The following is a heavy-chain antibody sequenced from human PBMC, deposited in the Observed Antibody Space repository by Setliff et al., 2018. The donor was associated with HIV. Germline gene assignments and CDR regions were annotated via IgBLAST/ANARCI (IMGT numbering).Heavy chain of an antibody. V-gene: IGHV3-49*04. J-gene: IGHJ6*02. CDR1: GFTFSDHY. Sequence: LSLSCAASGFTFSDHYMDWVRQSPGKALEWIAFTRSNTYGGTTEYAASVKGRFTISRDDSKSIAYLQMDSLKAEDTAVYYCTANYGMDVWGQGTTVTVSS. D-gene: IGHD5-12*01. CDR2: TRSNTYGGTT. CDR3: TANYGMDV.